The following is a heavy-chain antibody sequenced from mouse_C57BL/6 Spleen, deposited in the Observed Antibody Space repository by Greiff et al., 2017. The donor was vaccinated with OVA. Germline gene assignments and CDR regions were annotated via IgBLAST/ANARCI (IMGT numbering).Heavy chain of an antibody. V-gene: IGHV5-17*01. D-gene: IGHD1-1*01. CDR3: ARGDYYGPAWFAY. Sequence: EVHLVESGGGLVKPGGSLKLSCAASGFTFSDYGMHWVRQAPEKGLEWVAYISSGSSTIYYADTVKGRFTISRDNAKNTLFLQMTSLRSEDTAMYYCARGDYYGPAWFAYWGQGTLVTVSA. CDR1: GFTFSDYG. J-gene: IGHJ3*01. CDR2: ISSGSSTI.